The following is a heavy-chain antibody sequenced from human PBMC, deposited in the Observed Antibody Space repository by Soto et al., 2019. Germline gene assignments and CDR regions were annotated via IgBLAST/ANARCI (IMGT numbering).Heavy chain of an antibody. CDR3: ARDQPDYYDSSGYSLD. Sequence: PSETLSLTCTVSGGSISSGDYYWSWIRQPPGKGLEWIGYIYYSGSTYYNPPLKSRVTISVDTSKNQFSLKLSSVTAADTAVYYCARDQPDYYDSSGYSLDWGQGTLVTVSS. V-gene: IGHV4-30-4*01. CDR1: GGSISSGDYY. D-gene: IGHD3-22*01. CDR2: IYYSGST. J-gene: IGHJ4*02.